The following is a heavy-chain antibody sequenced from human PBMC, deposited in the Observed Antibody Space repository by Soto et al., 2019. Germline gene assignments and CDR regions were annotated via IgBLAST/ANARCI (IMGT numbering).Heavy chain of an antibody. V-gene: IGHV3-23*01. J-gene: IGHJ6*02. CDR3: ARSTENCSGGSCFYYYGMDV. Sequence: EVQLLESGGGLVQPGGSLRLSCAASGFTFSSYAMSWVRQAPGKGREWVSAISGSGGSTYYADSVKGRFTISRDNSKNTLYLQMNSLRAEDTAVYYCARSTENCSGGSCFYYYGMDVWGQGTTVTVSS. CDR1: GFTFSSYA. D-gene: IGHD2-15*01. CDR2: ISGSGGST.